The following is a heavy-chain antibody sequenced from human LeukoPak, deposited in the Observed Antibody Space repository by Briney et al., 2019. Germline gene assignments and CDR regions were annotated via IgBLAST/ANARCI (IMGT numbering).Heavy chain of an antibody. J-gene: IGHJ4*02. V-gene: IGHV4-30-4*07. CDR2: ISDIESI. CDR1: GGSISSGGYS. Sequence: SQTLSLTCAVSGGSISSGGYSWSWIRQPPGKGLEWIAYISDIESINYNPSLKSRVTISLDTSKNQFSLKLSSVTAADTAVYYCAGHHPRNTVDFWGQGTLVTVSS. D-gene: IGHD2/OR15-2a*01. CDR3: AGHHPRNTVDF.